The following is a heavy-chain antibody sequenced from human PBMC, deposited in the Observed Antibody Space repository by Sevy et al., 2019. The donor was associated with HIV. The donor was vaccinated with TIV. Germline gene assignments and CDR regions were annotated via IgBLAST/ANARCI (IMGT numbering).Heavy chain of an antibody. CDR1: GGSISSSSYY. Sequence: SETLSLTCTVSGGSISSSSYYWGWIRQPPGKGLEWIGSIYYSGSTYYNPSLKSRVTISVDTSKNQFSLKLSSVTAADTAVYYCARLGTVVVPAAADYWGQGTLVTVSS. D-gene: IGHD2-2*03. CDR3: ARLGTVVVPAAADY. V-gene: IGHV4-39*01. CDR2: IYYSGST. J-gene: IGHJ4*02.